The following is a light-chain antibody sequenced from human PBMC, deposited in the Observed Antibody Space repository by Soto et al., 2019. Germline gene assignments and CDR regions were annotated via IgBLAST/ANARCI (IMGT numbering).Light chain of an antibody. CDR3: QQSSNWPPEIT. Sequence: EIVLTQSPASLSLCPGERATVSCRASQSVPRHLAWYQQRPGLPPRLLIYDASSRATGVPDRFSGSGSGTDFILTISSLVPEEFAVYYCQQSSNWPPEITFGQGTRLEIK. J-gene: IGKJ5*01. CDR2: DAS. V-gene: IGKV3-11*01. CDR1: QSVPRH.